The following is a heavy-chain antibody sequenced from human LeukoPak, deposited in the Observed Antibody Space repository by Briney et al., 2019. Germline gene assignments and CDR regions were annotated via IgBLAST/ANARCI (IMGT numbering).Heavy chain of an antibody. D-gene: IGHD2-15*01. CDR1: GYTLTTYD. Sequence: ASVKVSCKASGYTLTTYDIYWVRQATGQRLEWMGWINPNSGNTGYAQKFQGRVTMTRNTSISTAYMELSSLRSEDTAVYYCARDLLGGGCFDYWGQGTLVTVSS. CDR3: ARDLLGGGCFDY. CDR2: INPNSGNT. J-gene: IGHJ4*02. V-gene: IGHV1-8*01.